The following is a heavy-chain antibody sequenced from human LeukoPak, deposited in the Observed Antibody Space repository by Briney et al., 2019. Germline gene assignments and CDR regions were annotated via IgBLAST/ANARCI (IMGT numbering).Heavy chain of an antibody. CDR1: GGSISSGDYY. D-gene: IGHD3-3*01. Sequence: PSETLSLTCTVSGGSISSGDYYWSWIRQPPGKGLEWIGYIYYSGSTYYNPSLKSRVTISVDTSKNQFSLKLSSVTAADTAVYYCARVGVAIFGVPDWGQGTLVTVSS. V-gene: IGHV4-30-4*08. CDR3: ARVGVAIFGVPD. CDR2: IYYSGST. J-gene: IGHJ4*02.